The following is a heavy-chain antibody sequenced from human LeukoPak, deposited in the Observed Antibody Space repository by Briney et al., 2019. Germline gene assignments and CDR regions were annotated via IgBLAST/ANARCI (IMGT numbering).Heavy chain of an antibody. D-gene: IGHD1-26*01. CDR1: GFTFGGYW. CDR3: AKDREWELRYYFDY. Sequence: GGSLRLSCAASGFTFGGYWMNWVRQAPGKGLEWVSAISGSGVTTYCADSVKGRFTISRDNSKNTLYLQMNSLRAEDTAVYYCAKDREWELRYYFDYWGQGTLVTVSS. V-gene: IGHV3-23*01. J-gene: IGHJ4*02. CDR2: ISGSGVTT.